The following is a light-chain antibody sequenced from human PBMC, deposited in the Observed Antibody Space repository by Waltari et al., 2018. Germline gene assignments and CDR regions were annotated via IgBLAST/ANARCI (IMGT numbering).Light chain of an antibody. CDR2: NSS. Sequence: EIVLTQATPTLSFSPGARATLSCRASPRIQTFLAWYQQKPGQAPRLLIYNSSLRASGVPVRFSGSGSGTDFTLTISHLEPEDFAFYFCQHRDNWLFTFGPGTKVEIK. J-gene: IGKJ3*01. CDR3: QHRDNWLFT. CDR1: PRIQTF. V-gene: IGKV3-11*01.